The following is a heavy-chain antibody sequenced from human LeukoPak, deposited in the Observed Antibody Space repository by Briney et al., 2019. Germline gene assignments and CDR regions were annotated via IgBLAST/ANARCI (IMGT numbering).Heavy chain of an antibody. V-gene: IGHV3-49*04. CDR1: GFTFGDYG. CDR2: IRSKAFGATT. CDR3: TRNPLSGSSQNYYYMDV. J-gene: IGHJ6*03. Sequence: PGRSLRLSCTASGFTFGDYGMSWVRQAPGKGLECVGFIRSKAFGATTEYAASVKGRFTMSRDDSESIAYLQMNSLKTEDTAMYYCTRNPLSGSSQNYYYMDVWGKGITVTVSS. D-gene: IGHD6-13*01.